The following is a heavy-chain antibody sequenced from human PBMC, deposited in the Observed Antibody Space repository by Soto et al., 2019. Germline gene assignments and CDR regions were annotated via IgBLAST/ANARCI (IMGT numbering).Heavy chain of an antibody. J-gene: IGHJ6*02. CDR2: ISSSSSYI. V-gene: IGHV3-21*01. Sequence: GSLRLSCAASGFTFSSYSMNWVRQAPGEGLEWVSSISSSSSYIYYADSVKGRFTISRDNAKNSLYLQMNSLRAEDTAVYYCASRGYSYGIYYYYGMDVWGQGTTVTVSS. D-gene: IGHD5-18*01. CDR1: GFTFSSYS. CDR3: ASRGYSYGIYYYYGMDV.